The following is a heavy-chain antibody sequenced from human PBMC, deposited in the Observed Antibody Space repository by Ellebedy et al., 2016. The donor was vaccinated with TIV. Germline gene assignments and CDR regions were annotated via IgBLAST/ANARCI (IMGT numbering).Heavy chain of an antibody. Sequence: GESLKISCAASGFTFNNYGMHWVRQAPGKGLEWVAVVWSDGSNKYYADSVKGRFTISRDNAKNSLYLQMNNLRVEDTAVYYCARAHFWGQGTLVTVSS. J-gene: IGHJ4*02. CDR3: ARAHF. CDR1: GFTFNNYG. CDR2: VWSDGSNK. D-gene: IGHD3-3*02. V-gene: IGHV3-33*01.